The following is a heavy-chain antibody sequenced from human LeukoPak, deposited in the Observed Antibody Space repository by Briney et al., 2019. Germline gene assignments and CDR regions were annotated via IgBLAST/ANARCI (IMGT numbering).Heavy chain of an antibody. CDR1: GFTFSGYP. V-gene: IGHV3-30-3*02. J-gene: IGHJ6*02. D-gene: IGHD2-2*02. CDR2: ISYDGSNK. Sequence: GKSLRLSCAASGFTFSGYPIHWVRQAPGKGLEWVAVISYDGSNKYYADSVKGRFTISRDNSKNTLYLQMNSLRAEDTAVYYCAKDSFVEVVPTAIYSYYYGMDVWGQGTTVTVSS. CDR3: AKDSFVEVVPTAIYSYYYGMDV.